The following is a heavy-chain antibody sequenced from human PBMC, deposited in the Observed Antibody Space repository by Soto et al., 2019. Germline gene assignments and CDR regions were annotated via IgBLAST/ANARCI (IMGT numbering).Heavy chain of an antibody. CDR1: GYTFTSYD. CDR3: ARDSSLVAARKSDY. CDR2: MNPNSGNT. D-gene: IGHD2-15*01. Sequence: GASVKVSCKASGYTFTSYDINWVRQATGQGLEWMGWMNPNSGNTGYAQKLQGRVTMTRNTSTSTAYMELRSLRSDDTAVYYCARDSSLVAARKSDYWGQGTLVTVSS. V-gene: IGHV1-8*01. J-gene: IGHJ4*02.